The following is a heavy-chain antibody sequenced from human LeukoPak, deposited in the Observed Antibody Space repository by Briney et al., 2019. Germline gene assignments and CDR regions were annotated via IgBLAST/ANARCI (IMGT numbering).Heavy chain of an antibody. D-gene: IGHD5-24*01. CDR2: INPSGGST. Sequence: ASVNVSCKASGYTFTSYYMHWVRQAPGQGLEWMGIINPSGGSTGYAQKFQGRVTMTRDTSTSTVYMELSSLRSEDTAVYYCAGEEMNYFDYWGQGTLVTVSS. CDR1: GYTFTSYY. J-gene: IGHJ4*02. CDR3: AGEEMNYFDY. V-gene: IGHV1-46*01.